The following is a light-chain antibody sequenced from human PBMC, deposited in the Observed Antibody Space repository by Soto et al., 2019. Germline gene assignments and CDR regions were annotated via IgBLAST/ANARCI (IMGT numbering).Light chain of an antibody. CDR1: QSVSSN. CDR2: DAS. J-gene: IGKJ5*01. V-gene: IGKV3-15*01. CDR3: QKYNNWPPIT. Sequence: EIVMTQSPDTLSVSPGERATLSCRASQSVSSNLAWYQQKPGQAPRLLIYDASNRAPGFPARFSGSGSGTEFTLTISRLQSEDLAVYYCQKYNNWPPITFGQGTRLEIK.